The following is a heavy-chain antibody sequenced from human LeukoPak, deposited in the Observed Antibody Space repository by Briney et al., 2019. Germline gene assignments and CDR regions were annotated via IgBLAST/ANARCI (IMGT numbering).Heavy chain of an antibody. J-gene: IGHJ5*02. D-gene: IGHD3-10*01. Sequence: PGRSLRLSCAASGFTFDDYAMHWVRQAPGKGLEWVSGISWNSGSIGYADSVKGRFTISRDNAKNSLYLQMNSLRAEDTALYYCAKAGMVRGVITNSDWFDPWGQGTLVTVSS. V-gene: IGHV3-9*01. CDR2: ISWNSGSI. CDR3: AKAGMVRGVITNSDWFDP. CDR1: GFTFDDYA.